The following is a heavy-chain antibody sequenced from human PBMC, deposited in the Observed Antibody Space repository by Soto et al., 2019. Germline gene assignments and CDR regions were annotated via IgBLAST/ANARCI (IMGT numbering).Heavy chain of an antibody. CDR1: GFIFSNYG. Sequence: GGSLRLSCAASGFIFSNYGMSWVRQAPGKGLEWVSAISGSGGRTHYADSVKGRLTISRDNSKNTLFLQMNSLRDEDTAVYYCAKEYGSGSYGYYYYMDVWGKGTTVTVS. CDR3: AKEYGSGSYGYYYYMDV. D-gene: IGHD3-10*01. CDR2: ISGSGGRT. J-gene: IGHJ6*03. V-gene: IGHV3-23*01.